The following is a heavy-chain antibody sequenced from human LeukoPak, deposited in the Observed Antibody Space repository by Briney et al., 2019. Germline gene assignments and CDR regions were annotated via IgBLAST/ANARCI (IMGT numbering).Heavy chain of an antibody. J-gene: IGHJ5*02. CDR1: GFTFSSYG. D-gene: IGHD3-22*01. Sequence: GGSLRLSCAASGFTFSSYGMHWVRQAPGKGLEWVAVISYDGSNKYYADSVKGRFTISRDNSKNTLYLQMNSLRAEDTAVYYCAKDSYYYDSSGYLNWFDPWGQGTLVTVSS. CDR2: ISYDGSNK. CDR3: AKDSYYYDSSGYLNWFDP. V-gene: IGHV3-30*18.